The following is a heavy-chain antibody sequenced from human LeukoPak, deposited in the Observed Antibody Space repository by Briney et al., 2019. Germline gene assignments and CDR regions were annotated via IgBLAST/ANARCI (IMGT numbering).Heavy chain of an antibody. CDR1: GGSMSTYY. Sequence: SETLSLTCTVSGGSMSTYYWTWIRQPPGKGLEWIGFIYYTGSTNYNPSLKSRVTISVDTSKNQFSLKLSSVTAADTAVYYCAGMRITTPAVRTLDYWGQGTLVTVSS. CDR2: IYYTGST. D-gene: IGHD1-14*01. J-gene: IGHJ4*02. V-gene: IGHV4-59*01. CDR3: AGMRITTPAVRTLDY.